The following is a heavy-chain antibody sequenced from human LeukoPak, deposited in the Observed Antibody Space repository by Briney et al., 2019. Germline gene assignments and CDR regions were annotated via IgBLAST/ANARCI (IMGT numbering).Heavy chain of an antibody. Sequence: ASVKDSCKPSGYTFTGYYLHWVRQAPGQALEWMGWINPNTGATIYAQKFQGRVTMSRDTSSSTAYMDLSYLRSDDTAVYFCARDRVGSGWPRPFYFEFWGQGTLVTVSS. CDR2: INPNTGAT. D-gene: IGHD6-19*01. CDR3: ARDRVGSGWPRPFYFEF. J-gene: IGHJ4*02. V-gene: IGHV1-2*02. CDR1: GYTFTGYY.